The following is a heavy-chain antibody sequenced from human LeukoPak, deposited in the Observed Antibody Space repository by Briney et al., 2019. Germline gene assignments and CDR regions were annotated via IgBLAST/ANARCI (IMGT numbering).Heavy chain of an antibody. CDR2: MNPNSGAT. CDR1: GYTFTSYD. CDR3: ARDEVEGYGMDV. V-gene: IGHV1-8*01. Sequence: GASVKVSCKASGYTFTSYDFNWLRQATGQGPEWMGWMNPNSGATGYAQKFQGRVTMTRSASINTAYMELTNLRSEDTAVYYCARDEVEGYGMDVWGQGTTVTVSS. J-gene: IGHJ6*02.